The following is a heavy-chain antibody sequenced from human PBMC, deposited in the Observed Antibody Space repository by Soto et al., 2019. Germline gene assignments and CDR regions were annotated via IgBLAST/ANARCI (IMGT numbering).Heavy chain of an antibody. Sequence: QVQLVESGGGVVQPGRSLRLSCAASGFMFSNHGMHWVRQAPGKGLEWVAVIWSDGNNRYYADSVKGRFTISRDNSKNTVYLQMNSLRAEETAVYSGVRGDNWNDEASDYWGQGTLVTVSS. CDR2: IWSDGNNR. D-gene: IGHD1-1*01. J-gene: IGHJ4*02. CDR1: GFMFSNHG. CDR3: VRGDNWNDEASDY. V-gene: IGHV3-33*01.